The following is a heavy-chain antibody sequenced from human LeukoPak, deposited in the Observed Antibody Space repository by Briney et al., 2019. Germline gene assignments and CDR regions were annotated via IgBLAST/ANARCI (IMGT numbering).Heavy chain of an antibody. CDR2: ISGSGGST. CDR3: AKEYTGSFSPFPSYFDY. V-gene: IGHV3-23*01. Sequence: QTGGSLRLSCAASGFTFNSYALNWVRQAPGKGLEWVSAISGSGGSTYYADSVKGRFTISRDNSKNTLYLQMNSLRAEDTAVYYCAKEYTGSFSPFPSYFDYWGQGTLVTVSS. J-gene: IGHJ4*02. D-gene: IGHD1-26*01. CDR1: GFTFNSYA.